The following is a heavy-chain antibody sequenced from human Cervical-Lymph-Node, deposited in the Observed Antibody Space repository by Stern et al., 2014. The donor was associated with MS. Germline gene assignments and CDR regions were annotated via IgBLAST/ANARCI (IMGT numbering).Heavy chain of an antibody. CDR2: IYRGDSDT. CDR3: ARPGDDTAKYGLDV. D-gene: IGHD5-18*01. J-gene: IGHJ6*02. CDR1: GYSFATYW. V-gene: IGHV5-51*01. Sequence: VQLVESGAEVTKPGDSLKISCKVSGYSFATYWIGLVRQMPGKGLEWMGIIYRGDSDTRYSPSFQGKVTISADKSISTAYLHWSSLKASDTAMYYCARPGDDTAKYGLDVWGQGTTVTVSS.